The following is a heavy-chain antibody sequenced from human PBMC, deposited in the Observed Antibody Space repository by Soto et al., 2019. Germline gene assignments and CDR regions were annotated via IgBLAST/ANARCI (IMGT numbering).Heavy chain of an antibody. Sequence: PGGSMRLSCSASIFTFSGYCMHWVRPAPGEGLEWVAVIWYDGSNKYYADSVKGRFTISRDNSKNTLYLQMNSLRAEDTAVYYCAKQPASIRTFEYWGQGALVTVSS. CDR1: IFTFSGYC. CDR2: IWYDGSNK. CDR3: AKQPASIRTFEY. J-gene: IGHJ4*02. D-gene: IGHD2-2*01. V-gene: IGHV3-33*06.